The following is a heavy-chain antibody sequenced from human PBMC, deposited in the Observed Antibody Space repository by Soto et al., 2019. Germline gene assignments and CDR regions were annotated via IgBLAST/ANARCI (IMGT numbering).Heavy chain of an antibody. J-gene: IGHJ5*02. V-gene: IGHV4-30-2*03. CDR2: IYHSGST. CDR1: GGSISSGGYS. D-gene: IGHD6-6*01. CDR3: ARHVSRSSTLNNWFDP. Sequence: TSETLSLTCAVSGGSISSGGYSWSWIRQPPGKGLEWIGYIYHSGSTYYNPSLKSRVTISVDTSKNQFSLKLSSVTAADTAVYYCARHVSRSSTLNNWFDPWGQGTLVTVSS.